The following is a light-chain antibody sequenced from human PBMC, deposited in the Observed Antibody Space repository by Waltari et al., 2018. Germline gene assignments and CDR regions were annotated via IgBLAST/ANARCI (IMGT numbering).Light chain of an antibody. CDR3: QSYDRSLSGWV. Sequence: QSVLTQPPSVSGAPGQRVTISCTGSSSNIGAGYDVHWYQQLPGTAPKLLIYGNLNRPSGVPDRFSGSQSGTSPSLAITGLLAEDEGDYYCQSYDRSLSGWVFGGGTKLTVL. V-gene: IGLV1-40*01. CDR2: GNL. J-gene: IGLJ3*02. CDR1: SSNIGAGYD.